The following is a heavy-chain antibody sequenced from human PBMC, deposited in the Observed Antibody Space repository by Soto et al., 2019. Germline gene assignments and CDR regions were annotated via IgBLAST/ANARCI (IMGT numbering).Heavy chain of an antibody. Sequence: PGGSLRLSCVASGFTFSSYAMSWVRQAPGKGLEWVSAIGGSGGSTYYADSVKGRFTISRDNSKNTLYLQMNSLRGDDTAVYYCAKARSSWAYYYGLDAWGQGTTVTVSS. CDR1: GFTFSSYA. CDR3: AKARSSWAYYYGLDA. V-gene: IGHV3-23*01. CDR2: IGGSGGST. J-gene: IGHJ6*02. D-gene: IGHD6-13*01.